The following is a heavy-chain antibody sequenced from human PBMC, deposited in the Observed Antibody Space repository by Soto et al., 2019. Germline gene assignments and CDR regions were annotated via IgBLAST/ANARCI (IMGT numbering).Heavy chain of an antibody. J-gene: IGHJ5*02. D-gene: IGHD6-13*01. CDR2: INHSGST. Sequence: PSXTLSLTCTVSGGSISSSGYYWSWIRQPPGKGLEWIGEINHSGSTNYNPSLKSRVTISVDTSKNQFSLKLSSVTAADTAVYYCARGRSPPRQQLVLRWFDPWGQGTLVTVSS. CDR1: GGSISSSGYY. V-gene: IGHV4-39*07. CDR3: ARGRSPPRQQLVLRWFDP.